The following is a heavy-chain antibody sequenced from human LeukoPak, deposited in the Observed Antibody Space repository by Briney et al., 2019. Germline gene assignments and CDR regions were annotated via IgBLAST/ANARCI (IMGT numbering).Heavy chain of an antibody. Sequence: SETLSLTCTVSGGYISGTNYYWGWIRQPPGKGLEWIGHIFHSGSTFYNPSLRSRVTISVDNSKNQFSLKLNSMTAADTAVYYCARSLDCSSTSCRNRDWFDPWGQGTLVTVSS. D-gene: IGHD2-2*01. V-gene: IGHV4-39*07. CDR1: GGYISGTNYY. CDR2: IFHSGST. CDR3: ARSLDCSSTSCRNRDWFDP. J-gene: IGHJ5*02.